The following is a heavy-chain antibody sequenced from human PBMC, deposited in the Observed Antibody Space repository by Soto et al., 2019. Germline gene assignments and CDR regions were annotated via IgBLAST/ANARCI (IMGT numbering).Heavy chain of an antibody. D-gene: IGHD2-2*01. Sequence: PSETLSLTCTVSGGSISSYYWSWIRQPPGKGLEWIGYIYYSGSTNYNPSLKSRVTISVDTSKNQFSLKLSSVTAADTAVYYCARQGSSTRWELDYWGQGTLVTVSS. CDR2: IYYSGST. CDR1: GGSISSYY. CDR3: ARQGSSTRWELDY. V-gene: IGHV4-59*08. J-gene: IGHJ4*02.